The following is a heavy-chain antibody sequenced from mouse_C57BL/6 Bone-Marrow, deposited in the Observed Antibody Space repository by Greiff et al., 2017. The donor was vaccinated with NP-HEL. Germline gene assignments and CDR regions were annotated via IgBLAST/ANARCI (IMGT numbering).Heavy chain of an antibody. CDR1: GYTFTSYG. Sequence: QVQLKQSGAELARPGASVKLSCKASGYTFTSYGISWVKQRTGQGLEWIGEIYPRSGNTYYNEKFKGKATLTADQSSSTAYMELRSLTSEDSAVYFCARERVFGSSYRYFDYWGQGTTLTVSS. J-gene: IGHJ2*01. CDR2: IYPRSGNT. D-gene: IGHD1-1*01. CDR3: ARERVFGSSYRYFDY. V-gene: IGHV1-81*01.